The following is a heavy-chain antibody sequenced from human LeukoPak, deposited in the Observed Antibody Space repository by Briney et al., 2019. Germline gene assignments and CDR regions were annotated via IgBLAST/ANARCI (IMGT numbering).Heavy chain of an antibody. D-gene: IGHD1-26*01. V-gene: IGHV3-7*01. Sequence: PGGSLRLSCVVSGFTFSSYWMSWVRQAPGKGLEWVANIKQDGSEKYYVDSVKGRFTISRDNAKNSVHLQMNSMRAEDTAVYYCARGQSTVWDRQTGAVDYWGQGTLVTVSS. CDR1: GFTFSSYW. J-gene: IGHJ4*02. CDR2: IKQDGSEK. CDR3: ARGQSTVWDRQTGAVDY.